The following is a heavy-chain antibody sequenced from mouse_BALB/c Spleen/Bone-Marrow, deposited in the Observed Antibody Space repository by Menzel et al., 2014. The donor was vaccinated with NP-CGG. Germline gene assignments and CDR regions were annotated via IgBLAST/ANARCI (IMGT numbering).Heavy chain of an antibody. J-gene: IGHJ3*01. CDR3: AKNYYYGYVAY. V-gene: IGHV4-1*02. CDR1: GFDFSRYW. CDR2: INPASSTI. Sequence: EVRGVESGGGLVQPGGSLKLSCAASGFDFSRYWMTWVRQAPGKGLEWIGEINPASSTINYTPSLKDKFIISRDDAKNTLYLQMSKVRSEDTALYHCAKNYYYGYVAYWGQGTLVTVSA. D-gene: IGHD1-2*01.